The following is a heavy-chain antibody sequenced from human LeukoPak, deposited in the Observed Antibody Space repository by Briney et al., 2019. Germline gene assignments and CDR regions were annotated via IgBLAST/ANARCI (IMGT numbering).Heavy chain of an antibody. CDR1: GGSFSGYY. J-gene: IGHJ6*02. CDR2: IYYSGST. D-gene: IGHD1-26*01. Sequence: SETLSLTCAVYGGSFSGYYWSWIRQPPGKGLEWLGYIYYSGSTNYNPSLKSRVTISVDTSKNQFSLKLSSVTAADTAVYYCARAPIGWSTEYGMDVWGQGTTVTVSS. CDR3: ARAPIGWSTEYGMDV. V-gene: IGHV4-59*01.